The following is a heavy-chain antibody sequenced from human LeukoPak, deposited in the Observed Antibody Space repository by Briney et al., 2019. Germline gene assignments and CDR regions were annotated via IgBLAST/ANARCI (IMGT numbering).Heavy chain of an antibody. CDR1: GYTFTSYG. CDR2: ISAYNGNT. V-gene: IGHV1-18*01. Sequence: ASVKVSCKASGYTFTSYGISWVRQAPGQGLEWMGWISAYNGNTNYAQKLQGRVTMTTDTSTSTAYMELRSLRSDDTAVYYCARDVSSWYPDAFDIWGQGTMVTVSS. CDR3: ARDVSSWYPDAFDI. J-gene: IGHJ3*02. D-gene: IGHD6-13*01.